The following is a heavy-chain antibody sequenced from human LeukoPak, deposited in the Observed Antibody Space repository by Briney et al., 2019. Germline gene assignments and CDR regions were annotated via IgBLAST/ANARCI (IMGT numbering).Heavy chain of an antibody. CDR2: IKQDGSEK. CDR3: VREATADAFDI. J-gene: IGHJ3*02. Sequence: GGSLRLSCAASGFTFSSYWMSWVRQAPGKGLEWVANIKQDGSEKYYVDSVKGRFTISRDNAKNSLYLQMNSLRAEDTAVYYCVREATADAFDIWGQGTMVTVSS. V-gene: IGHV3-7*01. D-gene: IGHD2-21*02. CDR1: GFTFSSYW.